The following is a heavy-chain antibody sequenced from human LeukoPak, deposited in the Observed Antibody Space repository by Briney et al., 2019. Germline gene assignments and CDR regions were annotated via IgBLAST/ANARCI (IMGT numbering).Heavy chain of an antibody. Sequence: ASVKVSCKASGYTFTSYFMHWVRQAPGQGLEWMGIINPSGGSTSYAQKFQGRATMTRDMSTSTVYMELSSQRSEDTAVYYCARGGIVVVPAAILGYWGQGTLVTVSS. J-gene: IGHJ4*02. CDR1: GYTFTSYF. CDR2: INPSGGST. V-gene: IGHV1-46*01. D-gene: IGHD2-2*02. CDR3: ARGGIVVVPAAILGY.